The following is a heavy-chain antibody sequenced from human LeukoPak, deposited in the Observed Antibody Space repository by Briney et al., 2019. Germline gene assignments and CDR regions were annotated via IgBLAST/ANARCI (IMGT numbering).Heavy chain of an antibody. CDR2: IHYSGTT. CDR1: GGSISSYY. Sequence: SETLSLTCTVSGGSISSYYWSWIRQPPGKGLEWIGYIHYSGTTNYNPSLKSRVTISVDTSKNQFSLKLSSVTAADTAVYFCARVSWSPGTSYYYMDVWGKGTTVTISS. J-gene: IGHJ6*03. V-gene: IGHV4-59*01. D-gene: IGHD1-1*01. CDR3: ARVSWSPGTSYYYMDV.